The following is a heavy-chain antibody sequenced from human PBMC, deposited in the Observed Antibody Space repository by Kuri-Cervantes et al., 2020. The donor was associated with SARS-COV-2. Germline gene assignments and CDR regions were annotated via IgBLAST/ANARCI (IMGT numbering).Heavy chain of an antibody. CDR2: IYYSGST. CDR1: GGSISSSSYY. J-gene: IGHJ4*02. Sequence: SETLSLTYTVSGGSISSSSYYWGWIRQPPGKGLEWIGSIYYSGSTYYNPSPKSRVTISVDTSKNQFSLKLSSVTAADTAVYYCARVRAKVGGNVDYWGQGTLVTVSS. V-gene: IGHV4-39*07. D-gene: IGHD4-23*01. CDR3: ARVRAKVGGNVDY.